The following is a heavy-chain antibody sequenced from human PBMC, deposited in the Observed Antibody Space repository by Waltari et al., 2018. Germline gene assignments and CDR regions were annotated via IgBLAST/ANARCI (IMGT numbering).Heavy chain of an antibody. D-gene: IGHD2-15*01. Sequence: QVQLQESGPGLVKPSETLSLTCTVPGGSLSSYYGSWLRQPAGKGLEWIGRIYTSGSTNYNPSLKSRVTMSVDTSKNQFSLKLSSVTAADTAVYYCARDQRVCSGGSCYSHYYYYMDVWGKGTTVTISS. J-gene: IGHJ6*03. V-gene: IGHV4-4*07. CDR3: ARDQRVCSGGSCYSHYYYYMDV. CDR1: GGSLSSYY. CDR2: IYTSGST.